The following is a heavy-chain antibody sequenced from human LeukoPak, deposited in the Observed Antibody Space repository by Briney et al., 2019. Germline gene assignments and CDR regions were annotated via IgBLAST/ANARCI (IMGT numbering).Heavy chain of an antibody. CDR1: GFTFDDYA. CDR2: ISWNSGSI. D-gene: IGHD3-10*02. V-gene: IGHV3-9*01. J-gene: IGHJ6*04. CDR3: AELGITMIGGV. Sequence: GGSLRLSCAASGFTFDDYAMHWVRQAPGKGLEWVSGISWNSGSIGYADSVKGRFTISRDNAKNSLYLQMNSLRAEDTAVYYWAELGITMIGGVWGKGTTVTISS.